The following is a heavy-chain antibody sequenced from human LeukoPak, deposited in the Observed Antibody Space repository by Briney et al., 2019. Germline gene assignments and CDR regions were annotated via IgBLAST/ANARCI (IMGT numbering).Heavy chain of an antibody. J-gene: IGHJ3*02. CDR3: ARAFIAVARDAFDI. D-gene: IGHD6-19*01. CDR1: GGSISSGSYY. V-gene: IGHV4-61*02. Sequence: PSQTLSLTCTVSGGSISSGSYYWSWVRQPAGKGLEWIGRIYTSGSTNYNPSLKSRVTISVDTSKNQFSLKLSSVTAADTAVYYCARAFIAVARDAFDIWGQGTMVTASS. CDR2: IYTSGST.